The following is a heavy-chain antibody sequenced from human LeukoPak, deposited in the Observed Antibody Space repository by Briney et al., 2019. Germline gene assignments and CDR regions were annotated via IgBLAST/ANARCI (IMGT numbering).Heavy chain of an antibody. CDR2: IYYSGST. D-gene: IGHD2-2*01. CDR3: ARLPEGWYAFY. J-gene: IGHJ4*02. CDR1: GGSISSSSYY. Sequence: PSETLSLTCTVSGGSISSSSYYWGWIRQPPGKGLEWIGSIYYSGSTYYNPSLKSRVTISVDTSKNQFSLKLSSVTAADTAVYYCARLPEGWYAFYWGQGTLVTVSS. V-gene: IGHV4-39*01.